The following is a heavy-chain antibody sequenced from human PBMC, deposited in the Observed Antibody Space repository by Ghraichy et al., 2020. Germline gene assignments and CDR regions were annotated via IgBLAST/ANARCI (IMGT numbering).Heavy chain of an antibody. Sequence: SLRLSCAASGFTFSSFAMSWARQAPGKGLEWVSAISVNGDTTYYADSVKGRFTISRDISKNTLYLQMNSLRSEDTAVYYCAKVVTNHLGVVGYYFDYWGQGTLVTVSS. D-gene: IGHD1-14*01. CDR1: GFTFSSFA. V-gene: IGHV3-23*01. CDR2: ISVNGDTT. J-gene: IGHJ4*02. CDR3: AKVVTNHLGVVGYYFDY.